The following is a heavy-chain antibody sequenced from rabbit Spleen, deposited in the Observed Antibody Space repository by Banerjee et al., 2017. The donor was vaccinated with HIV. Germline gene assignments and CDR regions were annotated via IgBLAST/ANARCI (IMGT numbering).Heavy chain of an antibody. J-gene: IGHJ4*01. D-gene: IGHD4-2*01. CDR3: AKTTYAGDGVVRDFNL. CDR2: IKTVSGTT. V-gene: IGHV1S43*01. Sequence: QEQLVESGGGLVQPEGSLTLTCKASGIDFSTNYYMCWVHQAPGKGLEWIGCIKTVSGTTYYASWAKGRFTITRSTSLNTVTLQLTSLTAADTATYFCAKTTYAGDGVVRDFNLWGQGTLVTVS. CDR1: GIDFSTNYY.